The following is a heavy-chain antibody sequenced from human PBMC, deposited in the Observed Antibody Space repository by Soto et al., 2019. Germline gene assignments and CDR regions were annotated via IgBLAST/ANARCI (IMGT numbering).Heavy chain of an antibody. CDR3: ARDVPFAELSPFDY. D-gene: IGHD3-10*01. V-gene: IGHV3-11*05. CDR2: ISTSSTYT. Sequence: QVQLVESGGGLVKPGGSLRLSCAASGFTFSDYYMSWIRQAPGKGLEWVSYISTSSTYTNYADSVKGRFTISRDNAKNSPYLQMNSLRVEDTAVYYCARDVPFAELSPFDYWCQGALVTVSS. J-gene: IGHJ4*02. CDR1: GFTFSDYY.